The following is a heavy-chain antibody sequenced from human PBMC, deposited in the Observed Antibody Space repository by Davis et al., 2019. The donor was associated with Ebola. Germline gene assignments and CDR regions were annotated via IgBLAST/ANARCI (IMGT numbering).Heavy chain of an antibody. CDR3: ARDAADYIWGSYRYTRGNDY. D-gene: IGHD3-16*02. V-gene: IGHV3-48*02. CDR1: GFTFSSYS. CDR2: ISSSSSTI. J-gene: IGHJ4*02. Sequence: GGSLRLSCAASGFTFSSYSMNWVRQAPGKGLEWVSYISSSSSTIYYADSVKGRFTISRDNAKNSLYLQMNSLRDEDTAVYYCARDAADYIWGSYRYTRGNDYWGQGTLVTVSS.